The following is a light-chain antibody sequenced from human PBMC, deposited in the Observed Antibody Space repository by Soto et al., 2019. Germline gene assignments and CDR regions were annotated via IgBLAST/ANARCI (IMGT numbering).Light chain of an antibody. J-gene: IGKJ5*01. CDR3: MQALQTPIT. CDR2: LRS. Sequence: DIVMTQSPLSLPVTPGEPASISCRSSQSLLHSNGYNYLDWYLQKPGQSPQLLIYLRSNRASGVHDRFSGSGSGTDCTLKISRVEAEDVGVYYCMQALQTPITFGQGTRLEI. V-gene: IGKV2-28*01. CDR1: QSLLHSNGYNY.